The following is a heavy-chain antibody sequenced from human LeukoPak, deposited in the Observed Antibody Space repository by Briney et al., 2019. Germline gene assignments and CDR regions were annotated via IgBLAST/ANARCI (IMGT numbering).Heavy chain of an antibody. D-gene: IGHD2-21*02. V-gene: IGHV1-69*13. CDR2: IIPIFGTA. CDR3: ARAIVAYCGGDCYSVHFDY. Sequence: ASVKVSCEASGGTFSSYAISWVRQAPGQGLEWMGRIIPIFGTANYAQKFQGRVTITADESTSTAYMELSSLRSEDTAVYYCARAIVAYCGGDCYSVHFDYWGQGTLVTVSS. CDR1: GGTFSSYA. J-gene: IGHJ4*02.